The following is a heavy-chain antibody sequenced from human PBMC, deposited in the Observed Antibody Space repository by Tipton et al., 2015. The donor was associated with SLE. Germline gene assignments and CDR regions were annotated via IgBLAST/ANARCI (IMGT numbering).Heavy chain of an antibody. Sequence: LRLSCTVSGGSISSYYWSWIRQPPGKGLEWIGYIYYSGSTNYNPSLKSRVTISVDTSKNQFSLKLSSVTAADTAVYYCARLAAAATDYFDYWGQGTLVTVSS. CDR2: IYYSGST. V-gene: IGHV4-59*12. CDR3: ARLAAAATDYFDY. CDR1: GGSISSYY. J-gene: IGHJ4*02. D-gene: IGHD6-13*01.